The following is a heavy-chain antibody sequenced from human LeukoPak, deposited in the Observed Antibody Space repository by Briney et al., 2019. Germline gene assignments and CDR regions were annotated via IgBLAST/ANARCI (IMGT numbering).Heavy chain of an antibody. Sequence: GGSLRLSCAASGFTFSSYSMSWVRQAPGKGLEWVSYISSSISTIYCADSVKGRFTISRDNAKNSLYLQMNSLRAEDTAVYYCARAMRSGYEKDWFDPWGQGTLVTVSS. V-gene: IGHV3-48*04. D-gene: IGHD5-12*01. CDR2: ISSSISTI. J-gene: IGHJ5*02. CDR3: ARAMRSGYEKDWFDP. CDR1: GFTFSSYS.